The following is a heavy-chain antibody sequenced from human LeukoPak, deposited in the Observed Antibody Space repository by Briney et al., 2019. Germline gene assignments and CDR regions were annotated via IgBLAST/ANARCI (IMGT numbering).Heavy chain of an antibody. CDR2: IYYSGST. CDR3: ARGGDYGPPPARDAFDI. V-gene: IGHV4-59*01. J-gene: IGHJ3*02. Sequence: SETLSLTCTVSGGSISSYYWSWIRQPPGKGLEWIGYIYYSGSTNYNPSLKSRVTVSVDTSKNQFSLKLSSVTAADTAVYYCARGGDYGPPPARDAFDIWGQGTMVTVSS. CDR1: GGSISSYY. D-gene: IGHD4/OR15-4a*01.